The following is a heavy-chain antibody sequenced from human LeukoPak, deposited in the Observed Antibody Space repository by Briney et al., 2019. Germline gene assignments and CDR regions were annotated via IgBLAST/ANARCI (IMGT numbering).Heavy chain of an antibody. CDR3: TRDLNSGWNPLGAFDI. D-gene: IGHD6-19*01. CDR2: IRSKAYGGTT. Sequence: PGGCLRLSCTASGFTFGDYAMSSVRQAPGKGLEWVGFIRSKAYGGTTEYAASVKGRFTISRDDSKSIAYLQMNSLKTEDTAVYYCTRDLNSGWNPLGAFDIWGQGTMVTVSS. V-gene: IGHV3-49*04. J-gene: IGHJ3*02. CDR1: GFTFGDYA.